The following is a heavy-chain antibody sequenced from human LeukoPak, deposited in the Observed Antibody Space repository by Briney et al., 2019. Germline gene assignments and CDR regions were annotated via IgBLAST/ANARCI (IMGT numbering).Heavy chain of an antibody. CDR3: ARQGYGDMIGDAFDI. V-gene: IGHV4-61*02. J-gene: IGHJ3*02. CDR2: IYTSGST. CDR1: GGSISSGSYY. D-gene: IGHD3-22*01. Sequence: SQTLSLTCTVSGGSISSGSYYWSWMRQPAGKGLEWIGRIYTSGSTNYNPSLKSRVTISVDTSKNQFSLKLSSVTAADTAVYYCARQGYGDMIGDAFDIWGQGTMVTAPS.